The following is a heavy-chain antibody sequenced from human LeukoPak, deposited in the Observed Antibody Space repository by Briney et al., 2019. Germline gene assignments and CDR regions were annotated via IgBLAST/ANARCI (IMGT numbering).Heavy chain of an antibody. D-gene: IGHD2-21*01. V-gene: IGHV3-9*01. Sequence: GGSLRLSCAVSGFTFVNYAIHWVRQAPGKGLEWVSGFDYNSGRIDYADSVKGRFTISRDNSKNTLYLQMNNLRAEDTAVYYCTTDPFGDMGYWGQGTLVTVSS. CDR2: FDYNSGRI. CDR3: TTDPFGDMGY. J-gene: IGHJ4*02. CDR1: GFTFVNYA.